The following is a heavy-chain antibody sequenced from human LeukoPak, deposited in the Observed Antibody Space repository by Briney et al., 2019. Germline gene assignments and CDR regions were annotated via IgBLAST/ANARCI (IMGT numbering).Heavy chain of an antibody. CDR2: INPTGGST. CDR1: GYTFTSYY. V-gene: IGHV1-46*01. J-gene: IGHJ5*02. CDR3: ARDNSVGDNVWWFDP. Sequence: ASVKVSCKASGYTFTSYYMHWVRQAPGQGLEWMGLINPTGGSTGYAQKFQGRVTMTRDMSTSTDYMELSSLRSEDTAIYYCARDNSVGDNVWWFDPWGQGTLVTASS. D-gene: IGHD1-26*01.